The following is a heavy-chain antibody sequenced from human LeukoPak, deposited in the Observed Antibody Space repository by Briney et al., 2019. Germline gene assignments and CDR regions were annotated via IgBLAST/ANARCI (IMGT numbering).Heavy chain of an antibody. CDR2: IRYDGSNK. CDR1: GFTFSSYG. D-gene: IGHD6-13*01. CDR3: AKDRRYSSSWDPWAVAGMPDY. J-gene: IGHJ4*02. V-gene: IGHV3-30*02. Sequence: PGGSLRLSCAASGFTFSSYGMHWVRQAPGKGLEGVAFIRYDGSNKYYADSVKGRFTISRDNSKNTLYLQMNSLRAEDTAVYYCAKDRRYSSSWDPWAVAGMPDYWGQGTLVTVSS.